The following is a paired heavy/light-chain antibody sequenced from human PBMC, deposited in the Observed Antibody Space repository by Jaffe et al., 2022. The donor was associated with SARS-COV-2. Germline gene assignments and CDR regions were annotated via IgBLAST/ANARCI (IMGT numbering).Heavy chain of an antibody. CDR1: GFTFSDYG. Sequence: EVQLVESGGGLVQPGGSLRLSCVASGFTFSDYGMNWVRQAPGKGLEWVSYIRGLEGTIFYADSVRGRFTVSRDNVRNSLFLQMNSLRDDDTAVYYCGRSPPQTGTTSFYGMDVWGQGTTVTVSS. J-gene: IGHJ6*02. CDR3: GRSPPQTGTTSFYGMDV. V-gene: IGHV3-48*02. D-gene: IGHD1-7*01. CDR2: IRGLEGTI.
Light chain of an antibody. J-gene: IGLJ3*02. V-gene: IGLV5-45*02. Sequence: QAVLTQPSSLSASPGASASLTCTLRSDINVGTYNIYWYQQKPGSPPQYLLRYKSDSDKHQGSGVPSRFSGSKGASANAGILLISGLQSEDEADYYCMIWHSSTWVFGGGTKLTVL. CDR3: MIWHSSTWV. CDR2: YKSDSDK. CDR1: SDINVGTYN.